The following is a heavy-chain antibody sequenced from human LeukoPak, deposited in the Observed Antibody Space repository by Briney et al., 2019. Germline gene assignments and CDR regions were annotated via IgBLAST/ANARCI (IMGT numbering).Heavy chain of an antibody. CDR1: GGSFSGYY. Sequence: SETLSLTCAVYGGSFSGYYWSWIRQPPRKGLEWIGEINHSGSTNYNPSLKSRVTISVDTSKNQFSLKLSSVTAADTAVYYCASPIAARRHAFDIWGQGTMVTVSS. CDR3: ASPIAARRHAFDI. CDR2: INHSGST. D-gene: IGHD6-6*01. V-gene: IGHV4-34*01. J-gene: IGHJ3*02.